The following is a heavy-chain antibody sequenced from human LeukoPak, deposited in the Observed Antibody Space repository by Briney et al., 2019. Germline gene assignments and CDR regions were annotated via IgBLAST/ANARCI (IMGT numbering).Heavy chain of an antibody. CDR3: ARVQRGYYCRNWLDP. D-gene: IGHD3-22*01. J-gene: IGHJ5*02. CDR1: GYTFTSYY. CDR2: INSSGGST. V-gene: IGHV1-46*01. Sequence: GASVKVSCKASGYTFTSYYMHWVRQAPGQGLECMGMINSSGGSTNYAQKFQGRVTMTRDMSTSTVYMELSSLRSEDTAMYYCARVQRGYYCRNWLDPWGQGTLVTVSS.